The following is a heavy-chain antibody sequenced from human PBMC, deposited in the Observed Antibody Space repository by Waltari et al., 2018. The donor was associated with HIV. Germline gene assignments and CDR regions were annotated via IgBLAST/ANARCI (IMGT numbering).Heavy chain of an antibody. Sequence: EVQVVESGGGLVQPGGSLRLSCAASGFTFSTYEMNWVRQAPGKGLGWVSDISSRGSTIYYADSVKGRFTISRDNAKNSLYLQMNSLRAEDTAVYFCARDGSSYYGLDYWGRGTLVTVSS. CDR1: GFTFSTYE. CDR2: ISSRGSTI. V-gene: IGHV3-48*03. D-gene: IGHD1-26*01. J-gene: IGHJ4*02. CDR3: ARDGSSYYGLDY.